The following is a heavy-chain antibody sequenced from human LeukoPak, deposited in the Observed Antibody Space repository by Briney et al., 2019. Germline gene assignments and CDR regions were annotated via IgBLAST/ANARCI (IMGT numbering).Heavy chain of an antibody. CDR2: ISSSSSYI. CDR3: AKDRSSWARTVDY. V-gene: IGHV3-21*01. Sequence: GGSLSLSCVASGFLFDDYGMAWVRPSPGKGLEWVSSISSSSSYIYYADSVKGRFTISRDNAKNSLYLQMNGLRAEDTAVYYCAKDRSSWARTVDYWGQGTLVTVSS. CDR1: GFLFDDYG. D-gene: IGHD6-13*01. J-gene: IGHJ4*02.